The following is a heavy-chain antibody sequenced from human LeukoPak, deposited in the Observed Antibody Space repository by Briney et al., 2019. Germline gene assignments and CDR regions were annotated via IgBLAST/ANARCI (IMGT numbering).Heavy chain of an antibody. CDR3: ARDLHSSGSIYYYMDV. Sequence: ASVKVSCKASGGTFSSYAISWVRQAPGQGLEWMGRIIPIFGTANYAQKFQGRVTITTDESTSTAYMELSSLRSEDTAVYYCARDLHSSGSIYYYMDVWGKGTTVTVSS. CDR1: GGTFSSYA. V-gene: IGHV1-69*05. J-gene: IGHJ6*03. D-gene: IGHD3-22*01. CDR2: IIPIFGTA.